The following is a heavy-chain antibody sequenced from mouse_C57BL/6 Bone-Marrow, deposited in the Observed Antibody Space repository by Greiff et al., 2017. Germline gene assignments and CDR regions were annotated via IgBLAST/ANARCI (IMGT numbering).Heavy chain of an antibody. D-gene: IGHD2-3*01. J-gene: IGHJ2*01. CDR3: VYDGYFDY. Sequence: EVKLMESGGGLVKPGGSLKLSCAASGFTFSSYTMSWVRQTPEKRLEWVATISGGGGNTYYPDSVKGRFTISRDNAKNTLYLQMSSLRSEDTALYYCVYDGYFDYWGQGTTLTVSS. CDR2: ISGGGGNT. CDR1: GFTFSSYT. V-gene: IGHV5-9*01.